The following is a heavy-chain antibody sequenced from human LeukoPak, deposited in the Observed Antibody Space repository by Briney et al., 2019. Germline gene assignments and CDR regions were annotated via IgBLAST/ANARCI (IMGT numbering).Heavy chain of an antibody. CDR2: INPNSGGP. D-gene: IGHD6-13*01. J-gene: IGHJ4*02. V-gene: IGHV1-2*06. CDR1: GYTFIGYY. CDR3: ARGISGYSSSHDY. Sequence: ASVKVSCKASGYTFIGYYMHWIRQAPGQGPEWMGRINPNSGGPNYAPKFQGRVTMTRDTTINTAYMELNSLRSDDTAVYYCARGISGYSSSHDYWGQGTLVTVSS.